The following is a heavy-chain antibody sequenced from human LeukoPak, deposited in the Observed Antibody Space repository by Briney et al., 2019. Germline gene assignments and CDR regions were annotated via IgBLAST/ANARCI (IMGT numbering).Heavy chain of an antibody. CDR3: TRVPELPEY. D-gene: IGHD2-15*01. CDR2: INAGNGNT. J-gene: IGHJ4*02. V-gene: IGHV1-3*01. CDR1: GYTFTSYA. Sequence: ASVKVSCKASGYTFTSYAMHWVRQAPGQRLEWMGWINAGNGNTKYSQKFQGRVTMTTDTSTSTAYMELKSLRYDDTAVYYCTRVPELPEYWGQGTLVTVS.